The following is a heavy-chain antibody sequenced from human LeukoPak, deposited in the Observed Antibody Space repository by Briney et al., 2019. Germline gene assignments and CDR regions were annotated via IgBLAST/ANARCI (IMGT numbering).Heavy chain of an antibody. CDR2: IYYSGST. J-gene: IGHJ5*02. Sequence: PSETLSLTCTVSGGSISSYYWSWIRQPPGKGLEWIGYIYYSGSTNYNPSLKSRVTISVDTSKNQFSLKLSSVTAADTAVYHCARGGPSSSSWYWFDPWGQGTLVTVSS. V-gene: IGHV4-59*01. CDR3: ARGGPSSSSWYWFDP. D-gene: IGHD6-13*01. CDR1: GGSISSYY.